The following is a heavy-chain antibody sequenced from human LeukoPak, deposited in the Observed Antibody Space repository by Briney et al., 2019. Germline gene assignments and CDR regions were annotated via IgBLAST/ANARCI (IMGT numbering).Heavy chain of an antibody. CDR1: GFTFSSYW. Sequence: GGSLRLSCAASGFTFSSYWMSWVRQAPGKGLEWVAVISYDGSNKYYADSVKGRFTISRDNSKNTLYLQMNSLRAEDTAVYYCAREPIAAAGTLGYWGQGTLVTVSS. CDR3: AREPIAAAGTLGY. V-gene: IGHV3-30-3*01. CDR2: ISYDGSNK. D-gene: IGHD6-13*01. J-gene: IGHJ4*02.